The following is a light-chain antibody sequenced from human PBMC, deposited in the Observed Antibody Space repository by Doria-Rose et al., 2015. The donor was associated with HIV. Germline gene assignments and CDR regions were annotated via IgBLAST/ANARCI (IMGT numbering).Light chain of an antibody. V-gene: IGKV3-20*01. CDR2: DAS. CDR1: QRVKSSY. Sequence: EIVLTQSPGTPSLSPGERATLSCRASQRVKSSYLAWYQQKPGQAPRLLIYDASTRATGIPDRFSGSGSGTDFTLTASRLEPEDVAVYYCQQYGTSRGTFGQGTRLEIK. CDR3: QQYGTSRGT. J-gene: IGKJ5*01.